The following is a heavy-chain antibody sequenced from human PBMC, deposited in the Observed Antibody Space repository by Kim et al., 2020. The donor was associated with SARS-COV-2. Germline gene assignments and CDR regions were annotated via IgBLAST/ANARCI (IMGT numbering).Heavy chain of an antibody. D-gene: IGHD5-18*01. V-gene: IGHV7-4-1*02. Sequence: ASVKVSCKASGYTFTSYAMNWVRQAPGQGLEWMGWINTNTGNPTYAQGFTGRFVFSLDTSVSTAYLQISSLKAEDTAVYYCARVDGGYSYGYGGGNYYYYYYGMDVWGQGTTVTVSS. CDR2: INTNTGNP. CDR3: ARVDGGYSYGYGGGNYYYYYYGMDV. CDR1: GYTFTSYA. J-gene: IGHJ6*02.